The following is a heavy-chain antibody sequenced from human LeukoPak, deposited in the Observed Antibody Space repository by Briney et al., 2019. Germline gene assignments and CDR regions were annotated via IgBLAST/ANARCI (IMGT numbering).Heavy chain of an antibody. CDR1: GGSISSSSYY. V-gene: IGHV4-39*01. Sequence: PSETLSLTCTVSGGSISSSSYYWGWIRQSPGKGLEWIGSIYYSGSTYYNPSLKSRVTISVDTSKNQFSLKLSSVTAADTAVYYCARRAGWEEVAFDIWGQGTMVTVSS. D-gene: IGHD1-26*01. CDR2: IYYSGST. CDR3: ARRAGWEEVAFDI. J-gene: IGHJ3*02.